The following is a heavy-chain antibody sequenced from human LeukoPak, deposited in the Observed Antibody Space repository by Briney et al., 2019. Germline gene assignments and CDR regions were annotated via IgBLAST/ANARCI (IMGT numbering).Heavy chain of an antibody. D-gene: IGHD6-19*01. CDR2: ITGSGDTT. J-gene: IGHJ4*02. CDR1: GFIFRNYA. V-gene: IGHV3-23*01. CDR3: AKGGYTSYFDY. Sequence: QPGASLRLSCAASGFIFRNYAMSWVRQAPGKGLEWVSAITGSGDTTYYADSVKGRFTISRDNSKNTVSLQMNSLRAEDTAVYYCAKGGYTSYFDYWGQGTLVTVSS.